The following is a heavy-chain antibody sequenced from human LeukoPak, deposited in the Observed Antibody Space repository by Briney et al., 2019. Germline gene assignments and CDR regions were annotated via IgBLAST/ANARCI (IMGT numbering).Heavy chain of an antibody. D-gene: IGHD4-17*01. CDR1: GYTFTNYY. CDR2: INPSDGGT. J-gene: IGHJ6*02. CDR3: ARDTRTMTAVTRGQHYYYGLDV. V-gene: IGHV1-46*01. Sequence: ASVKVSCKASGYTFTNYYLHWVRQAPGHGLEWMAIINPSDGGTYYEQKLQGRVTVTRDTSTSTVYMELSSLRSEDSAVYYCARDTRTMTAVTRGQHYYYGLDVWGQGTTVTVSS.